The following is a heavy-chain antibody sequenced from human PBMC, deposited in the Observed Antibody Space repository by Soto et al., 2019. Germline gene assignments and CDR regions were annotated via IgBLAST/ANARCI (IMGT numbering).Heavy chain of an antibody. Sequence: QVQLVESGGGVVQPGRSLRLSCAASGFTFSSYGMHWVRQAPGKGLEWVAVISYDGSNKYYADSVKGRFTISRDNSKNTPYLQMNSLRAEDTAVYYCARDFEQWLVRGWFDPWGQGTLVTVSS. V-gene: IGHV3-30*03. CDR3: ARDFEQWLVRGWFDP. J-gene: IGHJ5*02. CDR1: GFTFSSYG. D-gene: IGHD6-19*01. CDR2: ISYDGSNK.